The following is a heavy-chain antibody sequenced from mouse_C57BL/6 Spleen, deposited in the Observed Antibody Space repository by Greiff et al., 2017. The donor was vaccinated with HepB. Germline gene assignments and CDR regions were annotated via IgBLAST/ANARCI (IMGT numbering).Heavy chain of an antibody. Sequence: VKLMESGPGLVQPSQSLSITCTVSGFSLTSYGVHWVRQSPGKGLEWLGVIWSGGSTDYNAAFISRLSISKDNSKRQVFFQMNSLQAADKDIYYCGRKDDCDGDGFAYWGQGTLVTVSA. J-gene: IGHJ3*01. CDR2: IWSGGST. CDR3: GRKDDCDGDGFAY. CDR1: GFSLTSYG. V-gene: IGHV2-2*01. D-gene: IGHD2-4*01.